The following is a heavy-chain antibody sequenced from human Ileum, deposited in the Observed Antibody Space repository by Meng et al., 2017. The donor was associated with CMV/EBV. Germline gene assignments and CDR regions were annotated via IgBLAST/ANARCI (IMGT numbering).Heavy chain of an antibody. Sequence: ETLSLTCAASGFTFSSYAMSWVRQAPGKGLEWVSGISGSGGTISYVDSVKGRFIISRYNAKNTVYLQMNSLRAEDTAFYYCTKSLFGGKDYWGQGMLVTVSS. CDR3: TKSLFGGKDY. J-gene: IGHJ4*02. CDR1: GFTFSSYA. CDR2: ISGSGGTI. D-gene: IGHD4-23*01. V-gene: IGHV3-23*01.